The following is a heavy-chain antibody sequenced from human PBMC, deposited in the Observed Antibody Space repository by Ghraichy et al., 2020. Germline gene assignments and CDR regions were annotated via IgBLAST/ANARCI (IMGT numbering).Heavy chain of an antibody. CDR2: TYYRSKWYS. V-gene: IGHV6-1*01. CDR1: GDSVSSNDAA. J-gene: IGHJ6*03. D-gene: IGHD3-10*01. Sequence: SQTLSLTCGISGDSVSSNDAAWNWIRQSPSRGLEWLGRTYYRSKWYSEYAIYVKSRITINPDTSKNQISLQLNSVTPEDTAVYYCARTRGHIDVWGKGTTVTVSS. CDR3: ARTRGHIDV.